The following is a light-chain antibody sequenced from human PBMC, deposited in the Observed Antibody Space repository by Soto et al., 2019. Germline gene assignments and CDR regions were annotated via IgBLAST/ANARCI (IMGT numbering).Light chain of an antibody. CDR3: TSYTSISLYV. CDR1: SSDVGGYNY. CDR2: EVS. J-gene: IGLJ1*01. Sequence: SALTQPASVSGSPGQSITISCTGTSSDVGGYNYVSWYQQHPGKAPKLMIYEVSNRPSGISNRFSGSKSGNTASLTISGLQAVDEADYYCTSYTSISLYVFGTGTKLTVL. V-gene: IGLV2-14*01.